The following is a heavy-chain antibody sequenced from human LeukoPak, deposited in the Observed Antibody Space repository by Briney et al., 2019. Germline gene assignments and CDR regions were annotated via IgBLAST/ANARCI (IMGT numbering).Heavy chain of an antibody. Sequence: ASVKVSCKASGYTFTNYALHWVRQAPGQRLEWLGWTNGATGNTRFSQDFQDGLTITIDTSASTAYMELSSLSAEDTAVYYCARSPGGNARSSLDYWGQGTLVTVSS. CDR2: TNGATGNT. V-gene: IGHV1-3*02. D-gene: IGHD1-14*01. CDR3: ARSPGGNARSSLDY. CDR1: GYTFTNYA. J-gene: IGHJ4*02.